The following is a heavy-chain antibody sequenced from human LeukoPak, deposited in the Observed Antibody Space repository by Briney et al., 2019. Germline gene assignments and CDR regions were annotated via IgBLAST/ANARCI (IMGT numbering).Heavy chain of an antibody. CDR2: ISGSGSGGST. J-gene: IGHJ3*01. Sequence: GGSLRLSCAASGFTFSSSAMSWVRQAPGKGLEWVSSISGSGSGGSTYYADSVKGRFTISRDNSKNTLYLQMNSLRVEDTAVYYCAKDETHIVVVPGVWGQGTMVTVSS. V-gene: IGHV3-23*01. CDR3: AKDETHIVVVPGV. CDR1: GFTFSSSA. D-gene: IGHD2-21*01.